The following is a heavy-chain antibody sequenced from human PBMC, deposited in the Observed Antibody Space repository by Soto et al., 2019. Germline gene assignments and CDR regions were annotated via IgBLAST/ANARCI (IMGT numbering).Heavy chain of an antibody. CDR3: ARDRVYYYDSSGYYNFEY. CDR2: ISYDGNNQ. V-gene: IGHV3-30*09. J-gene: IGHJ4*02. D-gene: IGHD3-22*01. CDR1: GFIFNNYA. Sequence: QVQLVESGGGVVQPGRSLRLSCAASGFIFNNYAMHWVRQAPGKGLEWVAVISYDGNNQYYADSVKGRFAISRDNSKNTLYLQMNSLRDEDTAVYYCARDRVYYYDSSGYYNFEYWGQGSLFTVSS.